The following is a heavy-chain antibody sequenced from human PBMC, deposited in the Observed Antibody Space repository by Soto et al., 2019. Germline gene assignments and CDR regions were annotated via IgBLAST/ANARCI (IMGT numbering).Heavy chain of an antibody. CDR2: IYSSGST. Sequence: QVQLQESGPGLVKPSETLSLTCTVSGGSISGYYWSWIRQPAGKGLEWIGRIYSSGSTNDNPSLQVRVPMSVDTSRNQFSLRLTSVTAADTAVYYCARREGVGGGHDIWGQGTMVTVSS. CDR3: ARREGVGGGHDI. D-gene: IGHD1-26*01. J-gene: IGHJ3*02. CDR1: GGSISGYY. V-gene: IGHV4-4*07.